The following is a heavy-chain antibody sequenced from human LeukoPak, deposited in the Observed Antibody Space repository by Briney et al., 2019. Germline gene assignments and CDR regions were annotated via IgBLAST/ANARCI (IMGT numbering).Heavy chain of an antibody. D-gene: IGHD6-13*01. J-gene: IGHJ6*03. Sequence: PSETLSLTCTVSGGSISSSSYYWGWIRQPPGKGLEWIGSIYYSGSTYYNPSLKSRVTISVDTSKNQFSLKLSSVTAADTAVYYCARDSSWQQPGHYYYMDVWGKGTTVTVSS. CDR3: ARDSSWQQPGHYYYMDV. CDR1: GGSISSSSYY. CDR2: IYYSGST. V-gene: IGHV4-39*07.